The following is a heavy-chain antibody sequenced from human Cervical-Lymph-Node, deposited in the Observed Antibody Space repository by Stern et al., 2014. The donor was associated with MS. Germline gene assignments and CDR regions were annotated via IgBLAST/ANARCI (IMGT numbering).Heavy chain of an antibody. V-gene: IGHV5-51*01. CDR1: GYSFTSYW. Sequence: EVQLVESGAEVKKPGESLKISCKGSGYSFTSYWIGWVRQMPGKGLEWMGIIYPGDSDTRYSPSFQGQVTISADKSISTAYLQWSSLKASDTAMYYCARDSYGDYYYYGMDVWGQGTTVTVSS. CDR2: IYPGDSDT. CDR3: ARDSYGDYYYYGMDV. J-gene: IGHJ6*02. D-gene: IGHD5-18*01.